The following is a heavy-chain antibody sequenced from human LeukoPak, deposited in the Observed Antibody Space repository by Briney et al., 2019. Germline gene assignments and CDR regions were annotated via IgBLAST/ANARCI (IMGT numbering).Heavy chain of an antibody. D-gene: IGHD6-19*01. V-gene: IGHV1-18*01. Sequence: ASVKVSCKASGYTFTSYGISWVRQAPGQGLEWMGWISAYNGNTNYAQKLQGRVTMTTDTSTSTAYMELRSLRSDDTAVYYCARDRTGEWLVRDAFDIWGQGTMVTVSS. CDR3: ARDRTGEWLVRDAFDI. CDR1: GYTFTSYG. CDR2: ISAYNGNT. J-gene: IGHJ3*02.